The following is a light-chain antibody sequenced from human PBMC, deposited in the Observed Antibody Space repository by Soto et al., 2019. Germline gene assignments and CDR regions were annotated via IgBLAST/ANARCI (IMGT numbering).Light chain of an antibody. CDR1: SSNIGAGYD. CDR2: VNS. Sequence: QAVVTQPPSVSGAPGQRVTISCTGSSSNIGAGYDVHWYQQLPGTAPKLLIYVNSNRPSGVPDRFSGSKSGTSASLAITGLQAEDEADYDCQSYDNSLSGVVFGGGTKLTVL. J-gene: IGLJ2*01. V-gene: IGLV1-40*01. CDR3: QSYDNSLSGVV.